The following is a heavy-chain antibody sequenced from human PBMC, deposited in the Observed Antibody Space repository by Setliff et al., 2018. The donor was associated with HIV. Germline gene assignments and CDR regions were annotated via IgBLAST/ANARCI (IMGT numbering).Heavy chain of an antibody. Sequence: SETLSLTCTVSGGSISSGDYYRSWIRQPPGKGLEWIGYIYYSGSTNYNPSLKSRVTISVDTSKNQFSLNLSSVTAADTAVYYCARGFSGDYIFTGYMDVWGKGNTVTVSS. D-gene: IGHD3-3*01. CDR1: GGSISSGDYY. CDR2: IYYSGST. J-gene: IGHJ6*03. CDR3: ARGFSGDYIFTGYMDV. V-gene: IGHV4-30-4*08.